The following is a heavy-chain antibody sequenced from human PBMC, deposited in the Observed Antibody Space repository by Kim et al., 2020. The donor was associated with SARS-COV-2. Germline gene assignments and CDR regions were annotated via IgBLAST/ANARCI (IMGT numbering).Heavy chain of an antibody. Sequence: ASVKVSCKASGYTFTSYVMNWVRQAPGQGLEWMGWINTNTGHPTYAQGFTGRFVFSLDTSASTAYLQISSLKAEDTAVYYCARDYSVSPFGMDVWGQGTTVTVSS. J-gene: IGHJ6*02. CDR2: INTNTGHP. D-gene: IGHD3-10*02. V-gene: IGHV7-4-1*02. CDR1: GYTFTSYV. CDR3: ARDYSVSPFGMDV.